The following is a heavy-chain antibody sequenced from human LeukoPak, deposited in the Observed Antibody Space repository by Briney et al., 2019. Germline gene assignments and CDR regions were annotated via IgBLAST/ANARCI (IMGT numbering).Heavy chain of an antibody. J-gene: IGHJ6*03. CDR1: GYTFTGYY. CDR3: ARDTELRYFDWLPPRLYYYYYMDV. V-gene: IGHV1-2*02. CDR2: INPNSGGT. D-gene: IGHD3-9*01. Sequence: ASVKVSCKASGYTFTGYYMHWVRQAPGQGLEWMGWINPNSGGTNYAQKFQGRVTMTRDTSISTAYMEPSRLRSDDTAVYYCARDTELRYFDWLPPRLYYYYYMDVWGKGTTVTVSS.